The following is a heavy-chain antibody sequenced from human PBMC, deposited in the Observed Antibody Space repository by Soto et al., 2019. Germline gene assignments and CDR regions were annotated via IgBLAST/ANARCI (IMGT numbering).Heavy chain of an antibody. D-gene: IGHD5-12*01. CDR3: AAGGGLPRYY. V-gene: IGHV4-30-2*01. CDR1: GGSISSGGYS. CDR2: IYHSGST. Sequence: QLQLQESGSGLVKPSQTLSLTCAVSGGSISSGGYSWSWIRQPPGKGLEWIGYIYHSGSTYYNPSPKSRVTISVDRSKNQFTLKLSSVTAADTAVYYWAAGGGLPRYYWGQGTLVTVSS. J-gene: IGHJ4*02.